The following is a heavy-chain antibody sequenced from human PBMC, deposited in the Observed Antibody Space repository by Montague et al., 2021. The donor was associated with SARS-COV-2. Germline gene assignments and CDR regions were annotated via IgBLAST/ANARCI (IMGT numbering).Heavy chain of an antibody. Sequence: CAISGDSVASNIAACNWIRQSPSRGLERLGRTKYTSTRYETYAVSVQSRITITADTSKNQFSLHLNSVTPEDTAVYYCARDLYWAFDAWGLGTTVTVSA. D-gene: IGHD2-8*02. J-gene: IGHJ3*01. CDR1: GDSVASNIAA. CDR3: ARDLYWAFDA. CDR2: TKYTSTRYE. V-gene: IGHV6-1*01.